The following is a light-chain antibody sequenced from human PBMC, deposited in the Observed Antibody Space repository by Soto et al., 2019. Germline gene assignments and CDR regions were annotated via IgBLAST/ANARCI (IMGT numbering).Light chain of an antibody. CDR2: GAS. J-gene: IGKJ2*01. CDR3: QHHNNWPPYT. Sequence: EIVMTQSPDTLSVSPGERATLSCRASQRISSNLAWYQQKPGQAPRLLIYGASTRATGVPARFSGSGSETDFTLTISNLQSEDCAVYYCQHHNNWPPYTFGQGTKVEIK. CDR1: QRISSN. V-gene: IGKV3D-15*01.